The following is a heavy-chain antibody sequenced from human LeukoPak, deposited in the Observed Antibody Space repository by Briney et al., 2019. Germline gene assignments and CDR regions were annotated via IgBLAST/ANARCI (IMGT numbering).Heavy chain of an antibody. CDR2: IWYDGSNK. D-gene: IGHD3-3*01. Sequence: GGSLRLSCAASGFTFSSYGMHWVRQAPGKGLEWVAVIWYDGSNKYYADSVKGRFTISRDNPKNTLYLQMNSLRAEDTAVYYCARAYPSGPLDYWGQGTLVTVSS. J-gene: IGHJ4*02. V-gene: IGHV3-33*01. CDR1: GFTFSSYG. CDR3: ARAYPSGPLDY.